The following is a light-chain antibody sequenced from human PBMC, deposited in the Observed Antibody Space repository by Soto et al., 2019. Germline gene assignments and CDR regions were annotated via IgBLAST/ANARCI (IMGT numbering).Light chain of an antibody. Sequence: DIQMTQSPSTVSASVGDRVTITCRASQGITTWLAWYQQKPGKAPRLLIYAASTLQSGLPSRFSGSGSGTDFTLTISSLQPEDFAIYYCQQTDNFPLTFGGGTKVEIK. CDR1: QGITTW. CDR3: QQTDNFPLT. V-gene: IGKV1-12*01. J-gene: IGKJ4*01. CDR2: AAS.